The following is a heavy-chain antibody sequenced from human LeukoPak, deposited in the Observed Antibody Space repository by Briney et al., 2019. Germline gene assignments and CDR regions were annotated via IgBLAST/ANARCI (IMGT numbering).Heavy chain of an antibody. CDR3: VRHGEF. Sequence: SETLSLTCGVSGYSITSGYYWVWIRQPPGKGLEWIGSIYHSGSTYYNPFLKSRVTISVDTSKNQFYLKVNSVTAADTAVYYCVRHGEFWGQGTLVTVSS. CDR1: GYSITSGYY. J-gene: IGHJ4*02. V-gene: IGHV4-38-2*01. D-gene: IGHD7-27*01. CDR2: IYHSGST.